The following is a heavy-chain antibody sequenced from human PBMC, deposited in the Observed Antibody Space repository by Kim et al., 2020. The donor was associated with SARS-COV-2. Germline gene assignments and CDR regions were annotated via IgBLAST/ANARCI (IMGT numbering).Heavy chain of an antibody. Sequence: GGSLRLSCGASGFIVSDFYMSWIRQAPGKGLEWVGYVSSRNGNTDYADSVKGRFTISRDNSKKSLHLEMNSLRDEDTAVYYCARDSLDSTSWYEYWGQGTLVTASS. D-gene: IGHD2-2*01. CDR1: GFIVSDFY. CDR3: ARDSLDSTSWYEY. V-gene: IGHV3-11*05. J-gene: IGHJ4*02. CDR2: VSSRNGNT.